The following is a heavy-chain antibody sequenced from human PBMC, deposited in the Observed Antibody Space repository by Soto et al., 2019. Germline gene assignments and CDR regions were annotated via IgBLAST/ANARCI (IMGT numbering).Heavy chain of an antibody. D-gene: IGHD2-8*01. CDR1: GYTFTSYG. J-gene: IGHJ4*02. V-gene: IGHV1-46*01. Sequence: GASVKVSCKASGYTFTSYGISWVRQAPGQGLEWMGIINPSGGSTSYAQKFQGRVTMTRDTSTSTVYMELSSLRSEDTDVYYCARDLMGVAGRWGQGTLVTVSS. CDR2: INPSGGST. CDR3: ARDLMGVAGR.